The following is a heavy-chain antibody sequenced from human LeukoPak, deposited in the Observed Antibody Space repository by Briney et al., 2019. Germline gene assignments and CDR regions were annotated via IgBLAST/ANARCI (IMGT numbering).Heavy chain of an antibody. CDR1: GFTSTSYW. J-gene: IGHJ4*01. CDR2: IKQDGSEK. Sequence: GGSLRLSCAASGFTSTSYWMSWVRQAPGKGLEWVANIKQDGSEKYYVDSVKGRFTISRDNAMNSLYLQMNSLRAEDTAVYYCARDPWYNWNDVDYWGQGTLVTVSS. V-gene: IGHV3-7*01. CDR3: ARDPWYNWNDVDY. D-gene: IGHD1-1*01.